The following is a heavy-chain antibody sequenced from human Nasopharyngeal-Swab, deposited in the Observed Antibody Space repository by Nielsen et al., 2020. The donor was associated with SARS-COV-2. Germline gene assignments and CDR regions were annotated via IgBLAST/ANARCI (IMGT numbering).Heavy chain of an antibody. CDR3: AGGDDSLANSYY. CDR1: GGTFSSYA. D-gene: IGHD3-22*01. J-gene: IGHJ4*02. Sequence: SVKVSCKASGGTFSSYAISWVRQVPGQGLEWMGGIIPIFGTANYAQKFQGRVTITADESMSTAYMELSSLRSEDTAVYYCAGGDDSLANSYYWGQGTLVTVSS. CDR2: IIPIFGTA. V-gene: IGHV1-69*13.